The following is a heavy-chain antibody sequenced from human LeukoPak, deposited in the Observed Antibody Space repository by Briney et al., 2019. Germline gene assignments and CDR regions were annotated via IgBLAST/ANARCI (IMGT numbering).Heavy chain of an antibody. Sequence: SETLSLTCAVSAGSISNYYWSWLRQPPGKGLEWIGYIYSSGSTNYNPSLKSRVTISVDTSKNQFSLKLSSVTDADTAVYYCARGTESLDYWGQGTLVTVSS. D-gene: IGHD1-14*01. CDR2: IYSSGST. V-gene: IGHV4-4*09. J-gene: IGHJ4*02. CDR1: AGSISNYY. CDR3: ARGTESLDY.